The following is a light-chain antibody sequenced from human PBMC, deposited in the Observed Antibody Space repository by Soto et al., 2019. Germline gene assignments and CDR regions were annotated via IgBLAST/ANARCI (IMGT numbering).Light chain of an antibody. CDR1: SGHSSYA. CDR3: QTWDIGARVV. J-gene: IGLJ2*01. Sequence: QPVLTQSLSASASLGASVKLTCTLSSGHSSYAIAWHQQQPEKGPRYLMKLSSDGSHSKGDGIPDRFSGSSSGAERYLTISSLQSEDEADYYCQTWDIGARVVFGGGTKLTVL. CDR2: LSSDGSH. V-gene: IGLV4-69*01.